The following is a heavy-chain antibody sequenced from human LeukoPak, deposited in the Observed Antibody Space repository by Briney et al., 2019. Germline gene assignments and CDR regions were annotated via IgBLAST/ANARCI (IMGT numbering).Heavy chain of an antibody. Sequence: GGSLRLSCAASGFTFSSYSMNWVRQAPGKGLEWISYISSSSSYIYYADSVKGRFTISRDNAKNSLYLQTNSLRAEDTAVYYCTRDFCSSGNCYVGAFDIWGQGTMITVSS. CDR2: ISSSSSYI. CDR1: GFTFSSYS. D-gene: IGHD2-15*01. J-gene: IGHJ3*02. CDR3: TRDFCSSGNCYVGAFDI. V-gene: IGHV3-21*05.